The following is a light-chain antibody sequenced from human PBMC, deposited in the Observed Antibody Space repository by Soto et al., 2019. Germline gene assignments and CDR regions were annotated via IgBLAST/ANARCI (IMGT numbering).Light chain of an antibody. CDR1: QSVSSN. V-gene: IGKV3-15*01. J-gene: IGKJ2*01. CDR2: GAS. CDR3: QQYNNWPPYT. Sequence: EIVMTQSPSTLAVSPGERATLSCRASQSVSSNLAWYQQSPGQAPRLLISGASTRAAGIPARFSGSGSGTEFTLTIISLQSEDVAVYHCQQYNNWPPYTFGQGTKLEFK.